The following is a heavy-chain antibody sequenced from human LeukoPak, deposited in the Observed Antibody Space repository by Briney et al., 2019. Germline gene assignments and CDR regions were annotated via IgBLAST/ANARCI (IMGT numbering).Heavy chain of an antibody. CDR2: INHSGST. CDR1: GGSFSGYY. V-gene: IGHV4-34*01. Sequence: SETLSLTSAVYGGSFSGYYWSSIRQPPGKGLEWVWEINHSGSTNYNPSLKCRVTTSVDTSINHYSIKLNRVTAADTAGYYCARTYYDFCSGHKGAFDIWGQGTMVTVSS. J-gene: IGHJ3*02. D-gene: IGHD3-3*01. CDR3: ARTYYDFCSGHKGAFDI.